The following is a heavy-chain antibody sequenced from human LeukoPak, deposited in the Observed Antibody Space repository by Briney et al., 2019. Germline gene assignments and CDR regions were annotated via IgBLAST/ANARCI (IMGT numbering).Heavy chain of an antibody. V-gene: IGHV3-33*08. D-gene: IGHD3-9*01. J-gene: IGHJ4*02. CDR3: ARNPWFDWSRPYFDY. CDR1: GFTFSSYA. Sequence: GGSLRLSCAASGFTFSSYAMHWVRQAPGKGLEWVAVIWYDGSNKYYADSVKGRFTISRDNSKNTLYLQMNSLRAEDTAVYYCARNPWFDWSRPYFDYWGQGTLVTVSS. CDR2: IWYDGSNK.